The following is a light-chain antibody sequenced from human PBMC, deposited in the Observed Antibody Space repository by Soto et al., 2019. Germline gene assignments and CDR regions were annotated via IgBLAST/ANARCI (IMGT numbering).Light chain of an antibody. J-gene: IGKJ3*01. V-gene: IGKV1-33*01. CDR1: HDITSY. CDR2: DAS. CDR3: QKCDYLPI. Sequence: DIQMTQSPSSLSASAGDRVTITCQASHDITSYLNWYQHKPGKAPKLLIYDASILEAGVQSSLSGSGAGDDFTFTISRLQPEDVATYYCQKCDYLPIFGPGTTVDFK.